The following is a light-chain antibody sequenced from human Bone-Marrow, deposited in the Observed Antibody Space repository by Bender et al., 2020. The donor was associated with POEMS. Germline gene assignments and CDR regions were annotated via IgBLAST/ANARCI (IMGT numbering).Light chain of an antibody. CDR2: SSH. Sequence: QSVLTQPPSASGTPGQRVTISCSGGSSNIGAHAVNWYQHLPGTAPKLLIYSSHRRPSEVPDRFSGSRSGTSASLAISGLRSEDEADYYCAAWDDKLFGVLFGGGTKLTVL. V-gene: IGLV1-44*01. J-gene: IGLJ2*01. CDR1: SSNIGAHA. CDR3: AAWDDKLFGVL.